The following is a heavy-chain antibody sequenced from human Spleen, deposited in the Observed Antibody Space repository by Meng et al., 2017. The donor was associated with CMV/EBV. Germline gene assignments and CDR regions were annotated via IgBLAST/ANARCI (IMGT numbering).Heavy chain of an antibody. V-gene: IGHV1-2*02. D-gene: IGHD2-2*01. CDR2: IYPNSGGT. J-gene: IGHJ5*02. CDR1: TFTGYY. Sequence: TFTGYYMHWVRQAPGQGLEWMGWIYPNSGGTNYAQKFQGRVTMTRDTSISTTYMELSGLRSDDTAVYYCARGSGFCSSTSCQSNWFDPWGPGTLVTVS. CDR3: ARGSGFCSSTSCQSNWFDP.